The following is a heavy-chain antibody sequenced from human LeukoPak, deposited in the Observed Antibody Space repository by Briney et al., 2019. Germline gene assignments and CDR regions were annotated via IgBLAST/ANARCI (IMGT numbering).Heavy chain of an antibody. CDR1: GFTFSSYA. Sequence: GGSLRLSCAASGFTFSSYAMHWVRQAPGKGLEWVAVISYDGSNKYYADSVKGRFTISRDNSKNTLYLHMNSLRAEDTAVYYCARGDIVVVPAAISIDYWGQGTLVTVSS. J-gene: IGHJ4*02. D-gene: IGHD2-2*01. CDR3: ARGDIVVVPAAISIDY. V-gene: IGHV3-30*04. CDR2: ISYDGSNK.